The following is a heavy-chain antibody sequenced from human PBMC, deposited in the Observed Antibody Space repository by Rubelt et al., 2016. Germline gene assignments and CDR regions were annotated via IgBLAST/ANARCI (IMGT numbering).Heavy chain of an antibody. D-gene: IGHD6-6*01. V-gene: IGHV3-30*04. J-gene: IGHJ4*02. CDR3: ARKQLVIY. Sequence: QVQLVESGGGVVQPGRSLRLSCAASGFTFSSYAMHWVRQAPGKGLEWVAVISYDGSNKYYADSVKGRFTISIDNSKNTLYLQMNSLRAEDTAVYYCARKQLVIYWGQGTLVTVSS. CDR1: GFTFSSYA. CDR2: ISYDGSNK.